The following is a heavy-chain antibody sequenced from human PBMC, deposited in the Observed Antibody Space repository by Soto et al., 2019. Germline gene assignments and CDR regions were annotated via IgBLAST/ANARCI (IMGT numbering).Heavy chain of an antibody. J-gene: IGHJ6*02. D-gene: IGHD3-10*01. CDR1: GGTFSSYA. CDR3: ARADYGSGSYYRSDFYYYGMDV. V-gene: IGHV1-69*01. Sequence: QVQLVQSGAEVKKPGSSVKVSCKASGGTFSSYAISWVRQAPGQGLEWMGGIIPIFGTANYAQKFQGRVTITGDESTSTGYMELSSLRSEDTAVYYCARADYGSGSYYRSDFYYYGMDVWGQVTTVTVSS. CDR2: IIPIFGTA.